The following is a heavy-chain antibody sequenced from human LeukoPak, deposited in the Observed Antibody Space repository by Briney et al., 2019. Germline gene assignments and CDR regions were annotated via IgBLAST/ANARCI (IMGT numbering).Heavy chain of an antibody. J-gene: IGHJ3*02. V-gene: IGHV3-66*01. Sequence: GGSLRLSCAASGFTVSSNYMSWVRQAPGKGLEWVSVIYSGGSTYYADSVKGRFTISRDNAKNSLYLQMNSLRAEDTAVYYCARDPTQYDFWSGYYGLGDDAFDIWGQGTMVTVSS. CDR2: IYSGGST. CDR1: GFTVSSNY. CDR3: ARDPTQYDFWSGYYGLGDDAFDI. D-gene: IGHD3-3*01.